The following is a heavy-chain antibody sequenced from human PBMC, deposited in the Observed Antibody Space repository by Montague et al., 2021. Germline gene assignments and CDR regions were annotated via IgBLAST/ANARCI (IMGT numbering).Heavy chain of an antibody. CDR3: AKNRAVPGRGSFDY. J-gene: IGHJ4*02. CDR1: GFTFSGYA. Sequence: SLRLSCAASGFTFSGYAMRWVRQAPGKGLEWVAGTSSTGSGTFYADSVKGRFIISRDNSKNTLFLQMNSLRADDTAVYYCAKNRAVPGRGSFDYWGQGTLVTVSS. D-gene: IGHD6-13*01. CDR2: TSSTGSGT. V-gene: IGHV3-23*01.